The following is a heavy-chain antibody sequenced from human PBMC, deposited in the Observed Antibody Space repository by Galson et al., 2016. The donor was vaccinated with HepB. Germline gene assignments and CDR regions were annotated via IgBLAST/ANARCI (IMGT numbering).Heavy chain of an antibody. CDR1: GYSFNSYW. Sequence: QSGAEVKKPGESLKISCKGSGYSFNSYWIGWVRQMPGKGLEWMGLIYPVDSDTRYSPSFEGQVTISVDKSTSTAYLQWSSLKASDTAIHYCARRMITGSGGNYYGLDVWGKGTTVIVSS. V-gene: IGHV5-51*01. J-gene: IGHJ6*04. D-gene: IGHD1-20*01. CDR2: IYPVDSDT. CDR3: ARRMITGSGGNYYGLDV.